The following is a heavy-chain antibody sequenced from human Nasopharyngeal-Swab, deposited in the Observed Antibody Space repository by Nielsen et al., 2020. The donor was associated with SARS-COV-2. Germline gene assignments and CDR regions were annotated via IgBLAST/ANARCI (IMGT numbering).Heavy chain of an antibody. Sequence: GGSLRLSWAASGFTFSSYGMHWVRQAPGKGLEWVAVISYDGSNKYYADSVKGRFTISRDNSKNTLYLQMNSLRAEDTAVYYCAKEAGYYDILTGYYLSLGYGMDVWGQGTTVTVSS. J-gene: IGHJ6*02. CDR1: GFTFSSYG. CDR3: AKEAGYYDILTGYYLSLGYGMDV. CDR2: ISYDGSNK. D-gene: IGHD3-9*01. V-gene: IGHV3-30*18.